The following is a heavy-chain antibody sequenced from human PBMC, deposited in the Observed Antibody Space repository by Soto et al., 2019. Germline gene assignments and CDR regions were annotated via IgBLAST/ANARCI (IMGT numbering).Heavy chain of an antibody. Sequence: WETLSLTCAVSGFFISSGNYWGWIRKPPGKGLEWIGSIFHGGNTYYNPSLKSRVTISVDMSKNQFSLKLNSVTAADTAVYYCARARWYDAFDVWGQGTVVTVSS. D-gene: IGHD2-15*01. CDR2: IFHGGNT. V-gene: IGHV4-38-2*01. CDR1: GFFISSGNY. CDR3: ARARWYDAFDV. J-gene: IGHJ3*01.